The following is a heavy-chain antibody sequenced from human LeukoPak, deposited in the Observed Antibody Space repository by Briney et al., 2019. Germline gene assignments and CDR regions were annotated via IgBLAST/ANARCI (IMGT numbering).Heavy chain of an antibody. Sequence: GASVKVSCKASGYTFTSYAMHWVRQAPGQRLEWMGWINAGNGNTKYSQEFQGRVTMTRDTSTTTVHMELSSLRSEDTAVYYCARDRYGSGSYFDYWGQGTLVTVSS. V-gene: IGHV1-3*03. J-gene: IGHJ4*02. D-gene: IGHD3-10*01. CDR2: INAGNGNT. CDR3: ARDRYGSGSYFDY. CDR1: GYTFTSYA.